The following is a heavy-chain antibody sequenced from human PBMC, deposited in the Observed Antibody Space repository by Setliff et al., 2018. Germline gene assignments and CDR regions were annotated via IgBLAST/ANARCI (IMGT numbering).Heavy chain of an antibody. V-gene: IGHV3-48*04. Sequence: GGSLRLSCAASGFTFSSYSMNWVRQAPGKGLEWVSIISASGDTTYYADSVKGRFTVSRDNAKNSLYLHMTSLRAEDTALYYCAKRGDTRTFDYWGQGTLVTVSS. CDR3: AKRGDTRTFDY. CDR2: ISASGDTT. J-gene: IGHJ4*02. CDR1: GFTFSSYS. D-gene: IGHD5-18*01.